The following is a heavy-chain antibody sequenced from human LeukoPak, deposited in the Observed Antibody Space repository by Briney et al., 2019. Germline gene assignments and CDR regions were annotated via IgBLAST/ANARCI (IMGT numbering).Heavy chain of an antibody. D-gene: IGHD3-3*01. CDR2: IYYSGST. Sequence: PSETLSLTCTVSGGSISSYYWSWIRQPPGKGLEWIGYIYYSGSTNYNPSLKSRVTILVDTSKNQFSLKLSSVTAADTAVYYCARTIFGVVIMGANWFDPWGQGTLVTVSS. CDR1: GGSISSYY. V-gene: IGHV4-59*01. J-gene: IGHJ5*02. CDR3: ARTIFGVVIMGANWFDP.